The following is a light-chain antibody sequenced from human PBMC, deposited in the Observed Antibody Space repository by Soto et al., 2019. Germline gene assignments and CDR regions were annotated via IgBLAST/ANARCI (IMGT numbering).Light chain of an antibody. Sequence: EIVLTQPPATLSLSPGERATLSCRASQRFSNYLAWYQQKPGQAPRLRIYDASNRASGIPARFSGSGSGTDFTLTITSLDPVDFAVYYCQRRSNRPPVTFGGGAKVDIK. CDR1: QRFSNY. CDR2: DAS. J-gene: IGKJ4*01. CDR3: QRRSNRPPVT. V-gene: IGKV3-11*01.